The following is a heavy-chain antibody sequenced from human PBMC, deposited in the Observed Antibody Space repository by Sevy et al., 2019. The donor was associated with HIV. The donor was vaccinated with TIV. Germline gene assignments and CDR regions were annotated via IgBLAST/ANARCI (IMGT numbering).Heavy chain of an antibody. CDR3: ARDLGSSLNWFDP. D-gene: IGHD6-13*01. Sequence: SQTLSLTCAISGDSASSNSATWNWIRQSASRGLEWLKSTYYRSKWYNDYAVSVKSRITINPDTSKNQFSLQLNSVTPEDTAVYYCARDLGSSLNWFDPWGQGTLVTVSS. J-gene: IGHJ5*02. CDR1: GDSASSNSAT. V-gene: IGHV6-1*01. CDR2: TYYRSKWYN.